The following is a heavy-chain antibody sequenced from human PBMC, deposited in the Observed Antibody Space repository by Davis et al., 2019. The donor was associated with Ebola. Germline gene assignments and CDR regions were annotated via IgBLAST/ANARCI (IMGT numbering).Heavy chain of an antibody. CDR1: GGSISSGGYS. Sequence: PSETLSLTCAVSGGSISSGGYSWSWIRQPPGKGLEWIGYIYHSGSTYYNPSLKSRVTISVDRSKNQFSLKLSSVTAADTAVYYCARSVVVTAIQPEYYFDYWGQGTLVTVSS. D-gene: IGHD2-21*02. V-gene: IGHV4-30-2*01. CDR2: IYHSGST. J-gene: IGHJ4*02. CDR3: ARSVVVTAIQPEYYFDY.